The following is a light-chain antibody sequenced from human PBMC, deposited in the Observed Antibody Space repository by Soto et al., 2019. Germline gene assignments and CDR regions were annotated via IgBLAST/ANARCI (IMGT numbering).Light chain of an antibody. CDR1: QSVSSN. V-gene: IGKV3-20*01. CDR2: GAS. J-gene: IGKJ5*01. CDR3: QQYGGSPIS. Sequence: PGERGTLSCRASQSVSSNLAWYKQKPGQAPRLIISGASSRATGITDRFSGGGSGTDFALTISRMEPEDFALYYCQQYGGSPISCGNGTRREIK.